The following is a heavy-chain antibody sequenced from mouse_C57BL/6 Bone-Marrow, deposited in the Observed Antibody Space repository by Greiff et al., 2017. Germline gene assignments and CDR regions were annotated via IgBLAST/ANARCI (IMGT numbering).Heavy chain of an antibody. CDR1: GYTFTSYW. D-gene: IGHD2-4*01. J-gene: IGHJ3*01. CDR2: INPSNGGT. V-gene: IGHV1-53*01. Sequence: QVQLQQSGTELVKPGASVKLSCKASGYTFTSYWMHWVKQRPGQGLEWIGNINPSNGGTNYNEKFKSKATLTVDKSSSTAYMQLSSLTSEDSAVYYCARNERLRAWFAYWGQGTLVTVSA. CDR3: ARNERLRAWFAY.